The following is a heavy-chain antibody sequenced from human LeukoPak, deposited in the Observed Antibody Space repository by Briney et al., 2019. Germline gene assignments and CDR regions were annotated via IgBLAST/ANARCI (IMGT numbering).Heavy chain of an antibody. CDR2: ILSKTSGGTT. V-gene: IGHV3-15*01. CDR1: GFTFSSYA. Sequence: GGSLRLSCAASGFTFSSYAVTWVRQAPGKGLEWVGRILSKTSGGTTDYATPVKGRFTISRDDSKNMLYLHMNSLQIEDTAVYYCADYYASGSYPPWGQGTLVTVSS. J-gene: IGHJ5*02. CDR3: ADYYASGSYPP. D-gene: IGHD3-10*01.